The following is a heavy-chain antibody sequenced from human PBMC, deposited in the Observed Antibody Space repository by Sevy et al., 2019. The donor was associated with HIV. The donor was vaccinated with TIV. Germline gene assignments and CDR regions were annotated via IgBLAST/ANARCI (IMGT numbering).Heavy chain of an antibody. D-gene: IGHD6-25*01. J-gene: IGHJ3*02. CDR3: ARNLSPSGAFDI. Sequence: GGSLRLSCAASGLTFSNYVMSWVRQAPGKGLEWLSVISGSNGTTYAAESVKGRFTISRDNSKNTLYLHMSSLGAEDTAVYYCARNLSPSGAFDIWGQGTRVTVS. CDR2: ISGSNGTT. CDR1: GLTFSNYV. V-gene: IGHV3-23*01.